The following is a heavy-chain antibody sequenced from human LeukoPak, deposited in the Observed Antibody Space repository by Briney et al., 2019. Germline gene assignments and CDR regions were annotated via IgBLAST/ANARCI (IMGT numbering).Heavy chain of an antibody. D-gene: IGHD1-26*01. CDR1: GFTFSRFW. J-gene: IGHJ3*02. Sequence: GGSLRLSCAASGFTFSRFWMSWVRQAPGKGLEWVANIKQDGSEKYYVDSVKGRFTISRDNAKNSLYLQMNSLRAEDTAVYYCARARASGRRGAFDIWGQGTMVTVSS. CDR2: IKQDGSEK. V-gene: IGHV3-7*01. CDR3: ARARASGRRGAFDI.